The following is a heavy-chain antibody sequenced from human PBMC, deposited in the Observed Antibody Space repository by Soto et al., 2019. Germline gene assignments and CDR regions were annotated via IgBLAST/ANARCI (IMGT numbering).Heavy chain of an antibody. D-gene: IGHD5-18*01. Sequence: ASVKVSCKASGYTFTNYAMQWVRQAPGQRLEWMGWINAGNGNTKYSQMFQGRVTITRDTSASTAYMELSSLRSEDTAVYYCGRCGGYSYGPGYFDYWGQGTLVTVSS. J-gene: IGHJ4*02. CDR2: INAGNGNT. CDR3: GRCGGYSYGPGYFDY. CDR1: GYTFTNYA. V-gene: IGHV1-3*01.